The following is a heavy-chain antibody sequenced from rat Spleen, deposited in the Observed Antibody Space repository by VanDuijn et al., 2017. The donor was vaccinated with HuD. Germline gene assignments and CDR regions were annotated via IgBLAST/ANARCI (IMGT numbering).Heavy chain of an antibody. Sequence: QVQLKESGPGLVQPSQTLSLTCTVSGLSLTSNSVSWIRQPQGKGLQWMGVIWTGGSITYNSLLKSRLIISRDTSKSQVFLKMNSLQTDDTAIYFCTRSGYYYSSYVPFFDYWGQGVMVTVSS. CDR3: TRSGYYYSSYVPFFDY. CDR1: GLSLTSNS. CDR2: IWTGGSI. V-gene: IGHV2-47*01. D-gene: IGHD1-2*01. J-gene: IGHJ2*01.